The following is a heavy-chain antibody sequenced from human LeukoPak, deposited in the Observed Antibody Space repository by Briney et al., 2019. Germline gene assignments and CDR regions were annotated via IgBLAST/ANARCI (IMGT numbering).Heavy chain of an antibody. V-gene: IGHV3-74*01. CDR3: ARGGFSHGFDV. Sequence: PGGSLRLSCAASGFTFRSFWIHWVRQAPGKGLVWVGRINNDGTDTIYADSVKGRFTVSRDNAKNTLYLQMNSLRVEDTAVYFCARGGFSHGFDVWGQRTVVTVSS. D-gene: IGHD5-12*01. CDR1: GFTFRSFW. CDR2: INNDGTDT. J-gene: IGHJ3*01.